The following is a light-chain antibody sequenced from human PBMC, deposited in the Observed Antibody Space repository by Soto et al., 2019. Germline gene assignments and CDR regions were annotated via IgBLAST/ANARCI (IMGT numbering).Light chain of an antibody. CDR3: QQRRNWVS. J-gene: IGKJ3*01. V-gene: IGKV3-11*01. Sequence: LTQSPAILYLSPGERATLSCTASQSVDTYIAWSQQRPGQPPRLLIHDTSHRASGVPARFRGSGSGTDFTLTITSLEHEEFAVYFCQQRRNWVSFGPGTRL. CDR1: QSVDTY. CDR2: DTS.